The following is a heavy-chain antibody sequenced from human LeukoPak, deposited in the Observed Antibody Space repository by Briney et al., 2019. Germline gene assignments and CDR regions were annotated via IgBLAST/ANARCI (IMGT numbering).Heavy chain of an antibody. J-gene: IGHJ4*02. CDR3: ARDRPYGDYLYYFDY. Sequence: GASVKVSCKASGYTFTGYYMHWVRQAPGQGLEWMGWINPYSGVTNYAQKFQGRVIMTGDTSISTAYMELSRLRSDDTAVYYCARDRPYGDYLYYFDYWGQGTLVTVSS. D-gene: IGHD4-17*01. CDR2: INPYSGVT. V-gene: IGHV1-2*02. CDR1: GYTFTGYY.